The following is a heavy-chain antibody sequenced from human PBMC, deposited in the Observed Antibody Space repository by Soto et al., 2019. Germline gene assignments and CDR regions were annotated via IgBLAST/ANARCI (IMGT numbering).Heavy chain of an antibody. CDR1: GGSISSGDYY. V-gene: IGHV4-30-4*01. CDR2: IYYSGST. CDR3: ARARRITMIVGGMDV. J-gene: IGHJ6*02. D-gene: IGHD3-22*01. Sequence: SETLSLTCTVSGGSISSGDYYWSWIRQPPGKGLEWIGYIYYSGSTYYNPSLKSRVTISVDTSKNQFSLKLSPVTAADTAVYYCARARRITMIVGGMDVWGQGTTLTVSS.